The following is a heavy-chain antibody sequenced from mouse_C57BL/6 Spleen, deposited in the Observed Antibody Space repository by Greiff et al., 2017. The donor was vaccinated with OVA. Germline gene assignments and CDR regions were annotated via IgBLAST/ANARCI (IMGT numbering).Heavy chain of an antibody. CDR2: ISSGGDYI. V-gene: IGHV5-9-1*02. CDR3: TREGDSAGYPYYAMDY. Sequence: DVQLVESGEGLVQPGGSLKLSCAASGFTFSSCAMSWVRQTPEKRLEWVAYISSGGDYIYYADTVKGRFTITRDNARNTLYLQMSSLKSEDTAMYYCTREGDSAGYPYYAMDYWGQGTSVTVAS. CDR1: GFTFSSCA. D-gene: IGHD3-2*02. J-gene: IGHJ4*01.